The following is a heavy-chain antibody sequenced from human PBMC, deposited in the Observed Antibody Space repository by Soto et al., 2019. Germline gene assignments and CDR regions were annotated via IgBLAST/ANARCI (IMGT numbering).Heavy chain of an antibody. CDR1: GGSFSGYY. D-gene: IGHD3-16*02. Sequence: QVQLQQWGAGLLKPSETLSLTCAAYGGSFSGYYWSWIRQPPGKGLEWIGEINHSGSTNYNPSLKSRVTISVDTSKNQFSLKLSSVTAADTAVYYCARAVDYDYVWGSYRYSGPYYGMDVWGQGTTVTVSS. J-gene: IGHJ6*02. CDR3: ARAVDYDYVWGSYRYSGPYYGMDV. CDR2: INHSGST. V-gene: IGHV4-34*01.